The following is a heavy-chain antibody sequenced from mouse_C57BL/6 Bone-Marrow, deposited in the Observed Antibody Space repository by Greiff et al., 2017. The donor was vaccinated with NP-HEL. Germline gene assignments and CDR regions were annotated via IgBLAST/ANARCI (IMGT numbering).Heavy chain of an antibody. J-gene: IGHJ1*03. CDR2: IDPENGDT. CDR1: GFNIKDDY. D-gene: IGHD2-5*01. Sequence: EVKLMESGAELVRPGASVKLSCTASGFNIKDDYMHWVKQRPEQGLEWIGWIDPENGDTEYASKFQGKATITADTSSNTAYLQLSSLTSEDTAVYYCNTFSNNWYFDVWGRGTTITVSA. CDR3: NTFSNNWYFDV. V-gene: IGHV14-4*01.